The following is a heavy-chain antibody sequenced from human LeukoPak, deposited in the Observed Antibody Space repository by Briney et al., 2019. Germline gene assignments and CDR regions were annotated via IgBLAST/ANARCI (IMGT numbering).Heavy chain of an antibody. CDR3: ARVGRIAPRPGYFDY. CDR2: IFYSGST. CDR1: GGSISSSSYY. J-gene: IGHJ4*02. V-gene: IGHV4-39*01. Sequence: PSETLSLTCTVSGGSISSSSYYWGWIRQPPGKGLEWIGNIFYSGSTYYSPSLQSQVTISVDTSKNQFSLKLSSVTAADTAVYYCARVGRIAPRPGYFDYWGQGTLVTVSS. D-gene: IGHD6-6*01.